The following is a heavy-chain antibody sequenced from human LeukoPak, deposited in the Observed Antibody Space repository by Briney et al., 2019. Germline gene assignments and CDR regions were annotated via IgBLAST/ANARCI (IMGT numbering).Heavy chain of an antibody. D-gene: IGHD4-11*01. CDR3: ARVAQGATTENYFYYYMDV. CDR2: ITSRSSHI. Sequence: PGGSLRLSCEASGFAFNSYTITWVRQAPGKGLESVSSITSRSSHIYIADSVKGRFIISRDNAKNSLFLQMSSLRVEDTAVYYCARVAQGATTENYFYYYMDVWGKGTTVTVSS. CDR1: GFAFNSYT. J-gene: IGHJ6*03. V-gene: IGHV3-21*01.